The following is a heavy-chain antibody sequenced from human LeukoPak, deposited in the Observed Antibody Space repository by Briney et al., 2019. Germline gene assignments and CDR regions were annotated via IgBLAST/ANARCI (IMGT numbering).Heavy chain of an antibody. CDR3: AKSRGYNSGSWDKYFDF. D-gene: IGHD5-18*01. CDR1: GGSISSSSYY. Sequence: SETLSLTCTVSGGSISSSSYYWGWIRQPPGKGLEWIGSIYYSGSTNYNPSLKSRVTISVDTSKNQFSLKLSSVTAADTAVYYCAKSRGYNSGSWDKYFDFWGQGTLVTVSS. CDR2: IYYSGST. J-gene: IGHJ4*02. V-gene: IGHV4-39*07.